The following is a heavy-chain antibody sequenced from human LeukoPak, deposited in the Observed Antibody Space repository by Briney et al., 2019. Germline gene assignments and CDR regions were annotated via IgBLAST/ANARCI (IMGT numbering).Heavy chain of an antibody. J-gene: IGHJ6*02. CDR3: ARYCSSTSCYTLLNGGNPWDYYYGMDV. CDR2: IIPILGIA. V-gene: IGHV1-69*04. D-gene: IGHD2-2*02. CDR1: GGTFSSYA. Sequence: SVKVSCKASGGTFSSYAISWVRQAPGQGLEWMGRIIPILGIANYAQKFQGRVTITADKSTSTAYMELSSLRSEDAAVYYCARYCSSTSCYTLLNGGNPWDYYYGMDVWGQGTTVTVSS.